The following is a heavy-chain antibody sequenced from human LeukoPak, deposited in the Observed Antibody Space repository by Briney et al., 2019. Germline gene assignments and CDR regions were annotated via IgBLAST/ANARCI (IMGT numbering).Heavy chain of an antibody. D-gene: IGHD3-22*01. CDR3: ARESEYYYDSSGYPSDAFDI. V-gene: IGHV3-23*01. J-gene: IGHJ3*02. CDR1: GFTFSSYA. Sequence: PGGSLRLSCAASGFTFSSYAMSWVRQAPGKGLEWVSAISGSGGSTYYADSVKGRFTISRDNAKNSLYLQMNSLRAEDTAVYYCARESEYYYDSSGYPSDAFDIWGQGTMVTVSS. CDR2: ISGSGGST.